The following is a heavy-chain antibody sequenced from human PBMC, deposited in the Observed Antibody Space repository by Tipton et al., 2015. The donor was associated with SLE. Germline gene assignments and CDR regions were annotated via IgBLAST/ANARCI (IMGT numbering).Heavy chain of an antibody. D-gene: IGHD1-26*01. Sequence: QLVQSGGGVVQPGRSLRLSCAASGFTFSSYGMHWVRQAPGKGLEWVAVISYDGSNKYYADSVKGRFTISRDNSKNTLYLQMNSLRAEDTAVYYCAREGAHSPLDPLDAFDIWGQGTMVTVSS. V-gene: IGHV3-30*03. J-gene: IGHJ3*02. CDR2: ISYDGSNK. CDR3: AREGAHSPLDPLDAFDI. CDR1: GFTFSSYG.